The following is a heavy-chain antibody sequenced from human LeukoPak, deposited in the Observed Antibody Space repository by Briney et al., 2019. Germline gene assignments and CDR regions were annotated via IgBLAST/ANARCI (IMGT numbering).Heavy chain of an antibody. D-gene: IGHD2/OR15-2a*01. CDR2: INSDGSST. V-gene: IGHV3-74*01. J-gene: IGHJ4*02. CDR3: ASSTWAPTLDY. Sequence: PGGSLRLSCAASGFTFDDYAMHWVRQAPGKGLVWVSRINSDGSSTSYADSVKGRSTISRDNAKNTLYLQMNSLRAEDTAVYYCASSTWAPTLDYWGQGTLVTVSS. CDR1: GFTFDDYA.